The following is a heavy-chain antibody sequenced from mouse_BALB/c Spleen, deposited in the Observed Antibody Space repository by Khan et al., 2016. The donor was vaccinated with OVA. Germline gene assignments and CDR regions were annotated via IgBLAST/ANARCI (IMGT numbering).Heavy chain of an antibody. J-gene: IGHJ3*01. Sequence: VQLQQSGPDLVKPGASVKMSCKASGYTFTNYVIHWVKQKPGQGLEWIGYINPYNDGIRNNEKFKGKATLTSDKSSSTAYRERSSLTSEFSAVYCCARDASTWDFSFAYWGHGPLVTISA. D-gene: IGHD4-1*01. CDR1: GYTFTNYV. CDR3: ARDASTWDFSFAY. CDR2: INPYNDGI. V-gene: IGHV1S136*01.